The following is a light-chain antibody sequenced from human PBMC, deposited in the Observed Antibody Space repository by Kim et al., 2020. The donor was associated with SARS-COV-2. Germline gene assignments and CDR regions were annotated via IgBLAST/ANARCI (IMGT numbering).Light chain of an antibody. CDR2: AAS. CDR1: QGIGGS. CDR3: QQLSTYPLT. J-gene: IGKJ4*01. V-gene: IGKV1-9*01. Sequence: DIQLTQSPTFLSASVGDRVTITCRASQGIGGSLAWYQQKPGKAPKLLIYAASTFQTGVPSRFSGSGSGTDFTLTISNLQPEDFATYCCQQLSTYPLTFGGGTKVDIK.